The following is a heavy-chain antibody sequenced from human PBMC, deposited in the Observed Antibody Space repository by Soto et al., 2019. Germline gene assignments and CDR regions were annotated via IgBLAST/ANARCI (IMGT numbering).Heavy chain of an antibody. D-gene: IGHD3-22*01. CDR1: GFTVSSNY. CDR3: ARDRREVSYDSSGYYYGYNWFDP. J-gene: IGHJ5*02. V-gene: IGHV3-53*01. CDR2: IYSGGST. Sequence: PGGSLRRSCAASGFTVSSNYMSWVRQAPGKGLEWVSVIYSGGSTCYADSVKGRFTISRDNSKNTLYLQMNSLRAEDTAVYYCARDRREVSYDSSGYYYGYNWFDPWGQGTLVTVSS.